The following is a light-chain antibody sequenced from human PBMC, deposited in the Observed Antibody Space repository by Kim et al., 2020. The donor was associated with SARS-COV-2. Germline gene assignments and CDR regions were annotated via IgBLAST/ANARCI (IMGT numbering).Light chain of an antibody. CDR3: AAWDDSLNAVV. Sequence: RQRVTISCSGSSSNIGSNAVNWYQQLPGKAPKLLIYYDDLLPSGVSDRFSGSKSGTSASLAISGLQSEDEADYYCAAWDDSLNAVVFGGGTQLTVL. CDR2: YDD. J-gene: IGLJ2*01. CDR1: SSNIGSNA. V-gene: IGLV1-36*01.